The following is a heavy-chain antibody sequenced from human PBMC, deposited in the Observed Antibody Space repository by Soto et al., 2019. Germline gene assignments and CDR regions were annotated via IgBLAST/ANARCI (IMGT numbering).Heavy chain of an antibody. CDR2: IWYDGSNK. J-gene: IGHJ4*02. V-gene: IGHV3-33*01. D-gene: IGHD5-18*01. CDR3: ARDVGQDTAMVIPDY. Sequence: GGSLRLSCAASGFTFSSYGMHWVRQAPGKGLEWVAVIWYDGSNKYYADSVKGRFTISRDNSKNTLYLQMNSLRAEDTAVYYCARDVGQDTAMVIPDYWGQGTLVTVSS. CDR1: GFTFSSYG.